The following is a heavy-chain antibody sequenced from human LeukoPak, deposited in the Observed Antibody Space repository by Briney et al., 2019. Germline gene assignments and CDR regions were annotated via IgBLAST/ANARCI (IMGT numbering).Heavy chain of an antibody. CDR3: ARDFRVWGIYRTPGY. CDR2: ISYDGSNK. J-gene: IGHJ4*02. V-gene: IGHV3-30-3*01. D-gene: IGHD3-16*02. CDR1: GFTFSSYA. Sequence: PGRSLSLSCAASGFTFSSYAMHWVRQAPGKGLEWVAVISYDGSNKYYADSVKGRLTISRDNSKNTLYLQMNSLRAEDTAVYYRARDFRVWGIYRTPGYWGQGTLVTVSS.